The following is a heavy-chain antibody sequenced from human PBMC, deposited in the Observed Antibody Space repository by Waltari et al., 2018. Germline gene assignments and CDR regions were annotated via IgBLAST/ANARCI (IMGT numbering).Heavy chain of an antibody. CDR2: IYYRWST. Sequence: QVQLQESGPGLVKPSETLSLTCTVSGGSISSYYWSWIRQPPGKGLEWIGYIYYRWSTNYNPSLKSRVTISVDTSKNQFSLKLSSVTAADTAVYYCARMYYYDSSGYFDYWGQGTLVTVSS. J-gene: IGHJ4*02. CDR3: ARMYYYDSSGYFDY. CDR1: GGSISSYY. D-gene: IGHD3-22*01. V-gene: IGHV4-59*01.